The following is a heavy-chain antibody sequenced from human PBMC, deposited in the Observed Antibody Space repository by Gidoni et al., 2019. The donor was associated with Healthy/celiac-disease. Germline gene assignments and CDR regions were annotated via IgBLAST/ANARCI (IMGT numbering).Heavy chain of an antibody. CDR1: GGSIRSSSYY. J-gene: IGHJ4*02. CDR3: ARHGRETRGNSEFDY. D-gene: IGHD4-4*01. Sequence: QLQLQESGPGLVKPSETLSLTCPVSGGSIRSSSYYWGWIRQPPGKGLEWIGSIYYSGSTYYNPSLKSRVTISVDTSKNQFSLKLSSVTAADTAVYYCARHGRETRGNSEFDYWGQGTLVTVSS. CDR2: IYYSGST. V-gene: IGHV4-39*01.